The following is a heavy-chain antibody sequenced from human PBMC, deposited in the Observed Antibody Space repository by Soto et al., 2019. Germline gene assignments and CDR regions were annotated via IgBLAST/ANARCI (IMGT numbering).Heavy chain of an antibody. CDR1: GFAFNDSA. CDR3: TNNFV. Sequence: DVQVVQSGGGLVQPGGSLKLSCAASGFAFNDSAMHWVRQASGKGLEWVARVRSKTNNYATAYPVSVRGRFTVSRDDSMGTTYLQMNSLQNEDTAMDYCTNNFVWGQGFLVTVSS. CDR2: VRSKTNNYAT. D-gene: IGHD2-15*01. J-gene: IGHJ4*02. V-gene: IGHV3-73*01.